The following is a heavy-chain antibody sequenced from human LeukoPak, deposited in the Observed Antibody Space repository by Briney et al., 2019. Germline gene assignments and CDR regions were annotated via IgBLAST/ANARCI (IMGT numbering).Heavy chain of an antibody. V-gene: IGHV3-23*01. CDR1: GFTFSSYG. Sequence: GCSLRLSYAASGFTFSSYGMSWVRQAPGPGLEWVSAISGSGGSTYYADSVKGRFTISRDNSKNTWYLQMNSLRAEDTAVYYCAKDEKVRGVIITAHDAFDIWGQGTMVTVSS. J-gene: IGHJ3*02. CDR3: AKDEKVRGVIITAHDAFDI. CDR2: ISGSGGST. D-gene: IGHD3-10*01.